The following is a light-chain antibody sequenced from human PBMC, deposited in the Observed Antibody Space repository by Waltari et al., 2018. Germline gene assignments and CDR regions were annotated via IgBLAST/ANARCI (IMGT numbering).Light chain of an antibody. CDR1: DSDVGAYDF. CDR2: EVS. V-gene: IGLV2-14*01. J-gene: IGLJ1*01. CDR3: SAYTTSSAPGV. Sequence: QSALTQPASVSGSPGQSITISCSGTDSDVGAYDFVSWYQQHPGKAPHLIMYEVSNRPSGISTRFSASKSGNTAALTISGLQAEDEADYYCSAYTTSSAPGVFGTGTRVTVL.